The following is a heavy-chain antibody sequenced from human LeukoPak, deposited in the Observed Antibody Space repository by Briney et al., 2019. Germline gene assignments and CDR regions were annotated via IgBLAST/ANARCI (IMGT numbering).Heavy chain of an antibody. D-gene: IGHD3-10*01. CDR2: ISGSGGST. CDR1: GFTFSSYA. Sequence: LSGGSLRLSCAASGFTFSSYAMSWVRQAPGKGLEWVSAISGSGGSTYYADSVKGRFTISRDNSKNTLYLQMNSLRAEDTAVYYCAREDFERPITMVRGHPDYYYYGMDVWGQGTTVTVSS. J-gene: IGHJ6*02. CDR3: AREDFERPITMVRGHPDYYYYGMDV. V-gene: IGHV3-23*01.